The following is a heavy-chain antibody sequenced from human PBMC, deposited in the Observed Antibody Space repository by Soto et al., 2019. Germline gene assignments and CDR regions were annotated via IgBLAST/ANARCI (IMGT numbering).Heavy chain of an antibody. V-gene: IGHV4-39*01. CDR3: ARRGDYDWYFDL. D-gene: IGHD4-17*01. CDR1: GGSISTTNYY. Sequence: QLQLQESGPGLVKPSETLSLTCTISGGSISTTNYYWGWIRQPPGKGLEWIGTIYDSRSTYYNPSLKSRVTISVDTSKNQFSLKLSSVTAADTAVYYCARRGDYDWYFDLWGRGTLVTVSS. CDR2: IYDSRST. J-gene: IGHJ2*01.